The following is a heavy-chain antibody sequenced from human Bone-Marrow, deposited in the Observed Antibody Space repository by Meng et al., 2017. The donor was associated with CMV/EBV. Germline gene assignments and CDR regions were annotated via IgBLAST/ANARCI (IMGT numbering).Heavy chain of an antibody. D-gene: IGHD6-19*01. Sequence: GGSLRLSCAASGFTFSNYAMSWVRQAPGKGLEWVSVVYGGGSNTYYADSVRGRFTISRDDSKNTLYLQMNSLRAEDTAVYYCAKGGPSSGWYTYFDYWGQGTLVTVSS. J-gene: IGHJ4*02. CDR3: AKGGPSSGWYTYFDY. V-gene: IGHV3-23*03. CDR2: VYGGGSNT. CDR1: GFTFSNYA.